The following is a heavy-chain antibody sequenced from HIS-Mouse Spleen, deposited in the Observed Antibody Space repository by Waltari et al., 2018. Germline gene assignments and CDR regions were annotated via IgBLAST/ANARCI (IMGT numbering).Heavy chain of an antibody. D-gene: IGHD3-22*01. J-gene: IGHJ5*02. CDR2: IYYSRST. CDR1: GGSISSSSSY. CDR3: ARNRITMIVVVTPNWFDP. V-gene: IGHV4-39*01. Sequence: QLQLQESGPGLVKPSETLSLTCTASGGSISSSSSYWGWIRQPPGTGLEWIGSIYYSRSTYYNPSLKSRVTISVDTSKNQFALKLSSVTAADTAVYYCARNRITMIVVVTPNWFDPWGQGTLVTVSS.